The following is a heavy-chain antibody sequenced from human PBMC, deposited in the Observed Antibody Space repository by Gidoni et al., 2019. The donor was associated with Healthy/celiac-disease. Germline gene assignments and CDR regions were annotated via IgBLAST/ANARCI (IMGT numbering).Heavy chain of an antibody. CDR3: AKVIGSGWLPVEMESQYFDY. J-gene: IGHJ4*02. CDR1: GFTFSSYA. D-gene: IGHD6-19*01. CDR2: ISGSGGRT. V-gene: IGHV3-23*01. Sequence: EVQLLESGGGLVQPGGSLRLSCAASGFTFSSYAMSWVRQAPGKGLEWVSAISGSGGRTYYADSVKGRFTISRDNSKNTLYLQMNSLRAEDTAVYYCAKVIGSGWLPVEMESQYFDYWGQGTLVTVSS.